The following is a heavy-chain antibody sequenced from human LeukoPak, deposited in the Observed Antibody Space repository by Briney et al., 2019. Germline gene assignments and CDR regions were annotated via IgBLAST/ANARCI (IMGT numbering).Heavy chain of an antibody. CDR2: IKQDGSEK. CDR1: GFTFSGYW. V-gene: IGHV3-7*03. CDR3: ASLLYGSGSPFDP. Sequence: GGSLRLSCAASGFTFSGYWMSWVRQAPGKGLEWVANIKQDGSEKYYVDSVKGRFTISRDNAKNSLYLQMNSLRAEDTAVYYCASLLYGSGSPFDPWGQGTLVTVSS. D-gene: IGHD3-10*01. J-gene: IGHJ5*02.